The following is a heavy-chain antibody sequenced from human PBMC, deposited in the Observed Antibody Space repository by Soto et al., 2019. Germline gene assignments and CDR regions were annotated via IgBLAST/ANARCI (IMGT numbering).Heavy chain of an antibody. CDR3: AKGGTFVKEPDF. V-gene: IGHV3-23*05. D-gene: IGHD3-16*02. CDR2: ISRTGSET. Sequence: PGGSLRLSCAASGFTFSSCSMGWVRQAPGKGPAWVSTISRTGSETYYADSVKGRFTISRDNSKNTLSLQMNSLRVEDMGVYFCAKGGTFVKEPDFWGQGALVTVSS. J-gene: IGHJ4*02. CDR1: GFTFSSCS.